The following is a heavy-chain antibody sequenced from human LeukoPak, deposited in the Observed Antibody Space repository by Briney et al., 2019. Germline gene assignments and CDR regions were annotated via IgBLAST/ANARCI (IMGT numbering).Heavy chain of an antibody. J-gene: IGHJ3*02. D-gene: IGHD6-13*01. CDR1: GYTFTSYY. CDR2: INPSGGST. V-gene: IGHV1-46*01. Sequence: ASVKVSCKASGYTFTSYYMHWVRQAPGQGLEWMGIINPSGGSTSYAQKFQGRVTMTRDMSTSTVYMELSSLRSEDTAVYYCARGLGAAGTTDAFDIWGQGTMVTVSS. CDR3: ARGLGAAGTTDAFDI.